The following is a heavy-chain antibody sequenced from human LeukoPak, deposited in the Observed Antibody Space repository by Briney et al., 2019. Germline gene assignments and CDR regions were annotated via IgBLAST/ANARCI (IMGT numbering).Heavy chain of an antibody. CDR2: IIPIFGTA. CDR3: ARGRCSSTSCYALFH. Sequence: SVKVSCKASGGTFSSYAISWVRQAPGQGLEWMGRIIPIFGTANYAQKFQGRVTITTDESTSTAYMELSSLRSEDTAVYYCARGRCSSTSCYALFHWGQGTLVTVSS. CDR1: GGTFSSYA. J-gene: IGHJ4*02. V-gene: IGHV1-69*05. D-gene: IGHD2-2*01.